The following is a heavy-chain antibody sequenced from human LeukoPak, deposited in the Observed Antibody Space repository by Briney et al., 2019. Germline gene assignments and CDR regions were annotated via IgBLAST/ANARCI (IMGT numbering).Heavy chain of an antibody. CDR1: GGSFSGYY. J-gene: IGHJ4*02. CDR2: INHSGST. Sequence: PSETLSLTCAVYGGSFSGYYWSWIRQPPGKGLEWIGEINHSGSTNYNPSLKSRVTISVDTSKNQFSLKLSSVTAADTAVYYCARVMRDYWGQGTLVTVSS. D-gene: IGHD2-8*01. CDR3: ARVMRDY. V-gene: IGHV4-34*01.